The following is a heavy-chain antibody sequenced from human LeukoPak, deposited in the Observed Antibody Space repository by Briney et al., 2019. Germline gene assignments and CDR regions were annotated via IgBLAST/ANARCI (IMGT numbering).Heavy chain of an antibody. CDR1: GGSISSSSYY. CDR3: ARAAGYSYGYYFDY. J-gene: IGHJ4*02. V-gene: IGHV4-39*07. Sequence: SETLSLTCTVSGGSISSSSYYWVWIRQPPGKGLEWIGCIYYSGSTYYNPSLKSRVTISVDTSKNQFSLKLSSVTAADTAVYYCARAAGYSYGYYFDYWGQGTLVTVSS. D-gene: IGHD5-18*01. CDR2: IYYSGST.